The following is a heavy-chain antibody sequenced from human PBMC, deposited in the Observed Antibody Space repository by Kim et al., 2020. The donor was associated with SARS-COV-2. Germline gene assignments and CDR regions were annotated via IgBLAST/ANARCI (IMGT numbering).Heavy chain of an antibody. J-gene: IGHJ4*02. D-gene: IGHD3-10*01. Sequence: ASVKVSCKASGYTFTSYYMHWVRQAPGQGLEWMGIINPSGGSTSYAQKFQGRVTMTRDTSTSTVYMELSSLRSEDTAVYYCARVYGSGSGDTIDHTVDYWGQGTLVTVSS. CDR2: INPSGGST. V-gene: IGHV1-46*01. CDR3: ARVYGSGSGDTIDHTVDY. CDR1: GYTFTSYY.